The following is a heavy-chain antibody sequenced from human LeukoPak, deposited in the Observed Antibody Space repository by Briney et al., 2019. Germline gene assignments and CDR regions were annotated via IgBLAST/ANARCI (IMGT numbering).Heavy chain of an antibody. V-gene: IGHV4-59*01. CDR3: ARVADYYDSSGYLHAEYFQH. J-gene: IGHJ1*01. CDR1: GGSISSYY. CDR2: IYYSGST. D-gene: IGHD3-22*01. Sequence: PSETLPLTCTVSGGSISSYYWSWIRQPPGKGLEWIGYIYYSGSTNYNPSLKSRVTISVDTSKNQFSLKLSSVTAADTAVYYCARVADYYDSSGYLHAEYFQHWGQGTLVTVSS.